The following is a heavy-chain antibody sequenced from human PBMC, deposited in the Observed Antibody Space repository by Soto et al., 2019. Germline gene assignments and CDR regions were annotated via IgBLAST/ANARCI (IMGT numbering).Heavy chain of an antibody. CDR3: AESVAGISGAAYFQH. Sequence: SETLSLTCTVSGGSISSYYWSWIRQPPGKGLEWIGYIYYSGSTNYSPSLKSRVTISVDTSKNQFSLKLSSVTAADTAVYYCAESVAGISGAAYFQHWGQGTLVTVSS. CDR1: GGSISSYY. V-gene: IGHV4-59*01. J-gene: IGHJ1*01. CDR2: IYYSGST. D-gene: IGHD6-19*01.